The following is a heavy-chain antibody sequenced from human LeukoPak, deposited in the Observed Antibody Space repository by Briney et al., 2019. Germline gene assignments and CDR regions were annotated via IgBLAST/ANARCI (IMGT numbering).Heavy chain of an antibody. CDR2: INPSGGST. V-gene: IGHV1-46*01. Sequence: ASVKVSCKASGYTCTSYYMHWVRQALGLGLEWMGIINPSGGSTSYAQKFQGRGTMTRDTSTSTVDMELSSLTSEDTAVYYCARDRPHCTDGVCHPTYYFDYWGQGTLVTVSS. CDR1: GYTCTSYY. D-gene: IGHD2-8*01. J-gene: IGHJ4*02. CDR3: ARDRPHCTDGVCHPTYYFDY.